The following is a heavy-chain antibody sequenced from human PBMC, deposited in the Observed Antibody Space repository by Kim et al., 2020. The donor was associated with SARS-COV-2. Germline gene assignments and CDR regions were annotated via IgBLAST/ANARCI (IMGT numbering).Heavy chain of an antibody. CDR2: VDPYGVLT. D-gene: IGHD3-9*01. V-gene: IGHV3-74*03. Sequence: GGSLRLSCAASGFSFSTYWMHWVRQAPGKGLVWVSRVDPYGVLTTYADSVKGRFTISRDNAKNTLYLQMNSLRVEDTAVYYCASSEPIIFGTLKFDPRGRGTLVTVSS. J-gene: IGHJ5*02. CDR1: GFSFSTYW. CDR3: ASSEPIIFGTLKFDP.